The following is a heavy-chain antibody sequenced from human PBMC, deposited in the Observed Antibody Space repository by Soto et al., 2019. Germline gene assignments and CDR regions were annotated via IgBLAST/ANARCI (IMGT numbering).Heavy chain of an antibody. CDR2: IYYSGST. V-gene: IGHV4-59*01. CDR3: ARRVDCSGGSCYPNWFDP. Sequence: SETLSLTCTVSGGSISSYYWSWIRQPPGKGLEWIGYIYYSGSTNYNPSLKSRVTISVDTSKNQFSLKLSSVTAADTAVYYCARRVDCSGGSCYPNWFDPWGQGTLVTVSS. J-gene: IGHJ5*02. CDR1: GGSISSYY. D-gene: IGHD2-15*01.